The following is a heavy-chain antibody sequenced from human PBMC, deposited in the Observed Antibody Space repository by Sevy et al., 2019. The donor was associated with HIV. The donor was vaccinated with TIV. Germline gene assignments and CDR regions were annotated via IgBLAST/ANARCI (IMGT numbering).Heavy chain of an antibody. Sequence: GGCLRLSCAVSGFTFSTYAMSWVRQAPGKGLEWVSAISGSGGSSTYYADSVKGRFTISRDNSKNTLYLQMNSLRAEDTAVYYCAKDRDFWRAACYFDYWGQGTLVTVSS. CDR3: AKDRDFWRAACYFDY. CDR1: GFTFSTYA. CDR2: ISGSGGSST. J-gene: IGHJ4*02. V-gene: IGHV3-23*01. D-gene: IGHD3-3*01.